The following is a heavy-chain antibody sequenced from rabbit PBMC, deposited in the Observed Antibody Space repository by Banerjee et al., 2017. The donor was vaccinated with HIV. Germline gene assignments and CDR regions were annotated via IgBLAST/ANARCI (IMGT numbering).Heavy chain of an antibody. CDR1: GFIFSDNYA. D-gene: IGHD3-1*01. CDR3: ARGVL. J-gene: IGHJ3*01. Sequence: QSLEESGGDLVKPGTSLTLTCKASGFIFSDNYAMCWVRQAPGKGLEWIACIYAGSSGRTYYASWVNGRFTISKTSSTTVTLQMTSLTAADTATYFCARGVLWGQGTLVTVS. V-gene: IGHV1S40*01. CDR2: IYAGSSGRT.